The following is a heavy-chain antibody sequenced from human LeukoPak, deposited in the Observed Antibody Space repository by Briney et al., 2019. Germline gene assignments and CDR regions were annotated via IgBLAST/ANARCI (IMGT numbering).Heavy chain of an antibody. CDR3: ARDQVGPLGS. J-gene: IGHJ5*02. CDR1: GFNFNTYS. CDR2: ISSRSDYI. D-gene: IGHD3-16*01. Sequence: PGGSLRLSCAASGFNFNTYSMDWVRQAPGKGLEWVSSISSRSDYIYYADSVKGRFTISRDNAKNSLYLQMNRLRAEDTAVYYCARDQVGPLGSWGQGTLVTVSS. V-gene: IGHV3-21*01.